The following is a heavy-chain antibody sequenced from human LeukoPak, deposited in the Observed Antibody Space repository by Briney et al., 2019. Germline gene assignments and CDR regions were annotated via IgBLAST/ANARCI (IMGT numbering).Heavy chain of an antibody. V-gene: IGHV3-7*03. J-gene: IGHJ4*02. CDR2: IKHDGSEE. Sequence: GGSLRLSCAGSGFTFSDYWIYWVRQTPEKGLEWVATIKHDGSEEYYVDSVRGRFSISRDDAKSSVYLQMNSLRADDTAVYYCARRLKYDTTYFDYWGQGTLVTVSS. CDR1: GFTFSDYW. CDR3: ARRLKYDTTYFDY. D-gene: IGHD1-14*01.